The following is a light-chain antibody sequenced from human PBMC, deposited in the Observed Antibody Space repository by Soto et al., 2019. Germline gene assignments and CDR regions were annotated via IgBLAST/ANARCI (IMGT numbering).Light chain of an antibody. J-gene: IGKJ1*01. CDR3: LQDYDYRWT. V-gene: IGKV1-5*01. CDR2: GAS. Sequence: DIQMTQSPSTLSASVGDSVTITCRASQSISTYSAWYPQKPGKAPKLLISGASSLKSGVPSRFSGGGSGTAFTLAISSLQPDDFATYSCLQDYDYRWTCGQGTEVDIK. CDR1: QSISTY.